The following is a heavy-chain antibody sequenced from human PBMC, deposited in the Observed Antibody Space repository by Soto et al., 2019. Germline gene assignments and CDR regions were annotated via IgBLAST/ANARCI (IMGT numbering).Heavy chain of an antibody. CDR2: IIPIFGTA. Sequence: SVKVSCKASGGTFSSYAISWVRQAPGQGLEWMGGIIPIFGTANYAQKFQGRVTITADESTSAAYMELNSLRAEDTAVYYCAKSRRAPSGWYPLCDYWGQGTLVTVSS. V-gene: IGHV1-69*13. CDR3: AKSRRAPSGWYPLCDY. D-gene: IGHD6-19*01. J-gene: IGHJ4*02. CDR1: GGTFSSYA.